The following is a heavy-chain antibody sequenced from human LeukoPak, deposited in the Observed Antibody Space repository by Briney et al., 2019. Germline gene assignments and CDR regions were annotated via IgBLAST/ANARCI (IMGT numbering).Heavy chain of an antibody. CDR1: GFTFSNYW. D-gene: IGHD5-12*01. J-gene: IGHJ5*02. CDR2: INIDGSST. V-gene: IGHV3-74*01. CDR3: ARASSRDGYNS. Sequence: GGSLRLSCAASGFTFSNYWMHWVRQAPGKGLVWVSRINIDGSSTDYADSVKGRFTISRGNAKNTLYLQMNSLRAEDTAVYYCARASSRDGYNSWGQGTLVTVSS.